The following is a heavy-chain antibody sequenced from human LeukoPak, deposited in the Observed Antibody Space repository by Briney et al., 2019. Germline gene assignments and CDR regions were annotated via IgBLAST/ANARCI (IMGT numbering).Heavy chain of an antibody. V-gene: IGHV3-48*03. D-gene: IGHD3-16*02. Sequence: GGSLRLSCAASGFTFSSYGMNWVRQAPGKGLEWVSYISSSGSTIYYADSVKGRFTISRDNSKNTLYLQMNSLRAEDTAVYYCARDLLSDYVWGSYRLPPYYFDYWGQGTLVTVSS. CDR2: ISSSGSTI. CDR3: ARDLLSDYVWGSYRLPPYYFDY. CDR1: GFTFSSYG. J-gene: IGHJ4*02.